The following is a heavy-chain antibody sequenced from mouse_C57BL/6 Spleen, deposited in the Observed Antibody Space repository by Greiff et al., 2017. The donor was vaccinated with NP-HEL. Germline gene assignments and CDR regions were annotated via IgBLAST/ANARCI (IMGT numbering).Heavy chain of an antibody. D-gene: IGHD1-1*01. CDR3: TRRFTTVVAPMDY. V-gene: IGHV1-5*01. J-gene: IGHJ4*01. CDR2: IYPGNSDT. Sequence: VQLQQSGTVLARPGASVKMSCKTSGYTFTSYWMHWVKQRPGQGLEWIGAIYPGNSDTSYNQKFKGKAKLTAVTSASTAYMELSSLTNEDSAVYYCTRRFTTVVAPMDYWGQGTSVTVSS. CDR1: GYTFTSYW.